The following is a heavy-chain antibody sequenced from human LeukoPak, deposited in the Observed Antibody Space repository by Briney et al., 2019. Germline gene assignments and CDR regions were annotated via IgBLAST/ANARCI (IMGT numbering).Heavy chain of an antibody. D-gene: IGHD3-10*01. Sequence: PSETLSFTCTVSGGSISSYYWSWIRQPPGKGLEWIGYVSYSGSTNYIPSLKSRVTIPLDTSKNQFSLKLGSVTAADTAVYYCARLELRHLAMDVWGQGTTVTVSS. CDR1: GGSISSYY. V-gene: IGHV4-59*08. CDR2: VSYSGST. J-gene: IGHJ6*02. CDR3: ARLELRHLAMDV.